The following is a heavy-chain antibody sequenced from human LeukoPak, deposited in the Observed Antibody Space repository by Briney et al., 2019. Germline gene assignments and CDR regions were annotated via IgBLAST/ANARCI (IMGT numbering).Heavy chain of an antibody. D-gene: IGHD3-22*01. Sequence: TLSLTCTVSGGSISSGAYYWSWIRQHPGKGLEWIGYIYYSGSTYYNPSLKSRVTIPVDTSKNQFSLKLSSVTAADTAVYYCARFPYYYDSSGYYYYFDYWGQGTLVTVSS. CDR3: ARFPYYYDSSGYYYYFDY. V-gene: IGHV4-31*03. J-gene: IGHJ4*02. CDR2: IYYSGST. CDR1: GGSISSGAYY.